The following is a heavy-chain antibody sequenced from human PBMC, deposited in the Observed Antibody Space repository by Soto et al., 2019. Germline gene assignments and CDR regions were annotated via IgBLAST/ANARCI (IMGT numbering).Heavy chain of an antibody. CDR3: ARTDRDFYGLDV. Sequence: EVQLVESGGGLVQPGGSLRLSCEASGFTFRNYDMHWVRQGTGKGLEWVSGISAAGDPDYADSVEGRFTISGENAQNSFFLQMNSLRVGDTAVYYCARTDRDFYGLDVWGQGTKVIVSS. V-gene: IGHV3-13*05. CDR1: GFTFRNYD. J-gene: IGHJ6*02. CDR2: ISAAGDP.